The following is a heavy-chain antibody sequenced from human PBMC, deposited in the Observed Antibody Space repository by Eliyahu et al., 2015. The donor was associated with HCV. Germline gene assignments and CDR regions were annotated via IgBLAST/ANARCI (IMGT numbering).Heavy chain of an antibody. CDR3: AKDVGGSYSGPFEY. CDR1: GFTFSTYG. V-gene: IGHV3-23*01. CDR2: ISGSGDAT. Sequence: EVQLLESGGGLVQPGGSLRLSCXAXGFTFSTYGMRWVRQAPGKGLEWVSAISGSGDATYYEDSVKGRFTVSRDNSKNTLYLQLDSLRAEDTAIYFCAKDVGGSYSGPFEYWGRGTLVTVSS. D-gene: IGHD3-10*01. J-gene: IGHJ4*02.